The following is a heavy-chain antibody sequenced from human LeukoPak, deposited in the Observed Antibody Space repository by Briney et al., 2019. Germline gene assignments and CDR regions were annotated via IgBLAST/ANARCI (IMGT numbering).Heavy chain of an antibody. D-gene: IGHD3-3*02. CDR2: ISYDGSNK. CDR3: AKDAIFGVVLDYFDY. V-gene: IGHV3-30*18. J-gene: IGHJ4*02. CDR1: GFTFSRYG. Sequence: GGSLRLSCAASGFTFSRYGMHWVRQAPGKGLEWVAVISYDGSNKYYAESVKGRFTISRDNSKNTLYLQMNSLRAEDTAVYYCAKDAIFGVVLDYFDYWGQGTLVTVSS.